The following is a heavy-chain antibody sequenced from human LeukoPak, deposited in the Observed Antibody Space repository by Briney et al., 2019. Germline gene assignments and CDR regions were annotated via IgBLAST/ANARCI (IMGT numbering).Heavy chain of an antibody. CDR1: GFTVSSNY. CDR2: IYSGGST. D-gene: IGHD3-9*01. J-gene: IGHJ4*02. CDR3: ARDDILTGYDY. V-gene: IGHV3-53*01. Sequence: GGSLRLSCAASGFTVSSNYMSWVRQAPGNGLEWVSVIYSGGSTYYADSVKGRFTISRDNSKNTLYLQMNSLRAEDTAVYYCARDDILTGYDYWGQGTLVTVSS.